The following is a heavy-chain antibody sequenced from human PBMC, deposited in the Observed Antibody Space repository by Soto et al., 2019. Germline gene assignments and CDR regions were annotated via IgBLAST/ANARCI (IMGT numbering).Heavy chain of an antibody. CDR3: AMQGFGAIHGLGDV. D-gene: IGHD3-10*01. CDR2: LHYGGTS. Sequence: QVQLQESGPGLVKPSETLSLTCPVSGCSISNYYCSWFRQPPGEGLEWIGVLHYGGTSAYNPTLRSRVSMSVDPSKNQCSLRLSSVTAADTAVYYCAMQGFGAIHGLGDVWGQGTTVIVSS. J-gene: IGHJ6*02. V-gene: IGHV4-59*08. CDR1: GCSISNYY.